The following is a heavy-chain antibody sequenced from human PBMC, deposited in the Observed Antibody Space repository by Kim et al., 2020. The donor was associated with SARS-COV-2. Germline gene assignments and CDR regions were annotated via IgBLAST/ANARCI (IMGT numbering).Heavy chain of an antibody. CDR2: INHSGST. V-gene: IGHV4-34*01. CDR1: GGSFSGYY. Sequence: SETLSLTCAVYGGSFSGYYWSWIRQPPGKGLEWIGEINHSGSTNYNPSLKSRVTISVDTSKNQFSLKLSSVTAADTAVYYCARISVAGTLYILRWFDPWG. J-gene: IGHJ5*02. CDR3: ARISVAGTLYILRWFDP. D-gene: IGHD6-19*01.